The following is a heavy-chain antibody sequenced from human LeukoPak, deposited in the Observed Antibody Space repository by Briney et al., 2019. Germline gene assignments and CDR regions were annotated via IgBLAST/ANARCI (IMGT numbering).Heavy chain of an antibody. CDR2: ISYDGSNK. CDR3: AKLLGSSSWKYNWFDP. V-gene: IGHV3-30*18. CDR1: GFTFSSYG. J-gene: IGHJ5*02. D-gene: IGHD6-6*01. Sequence: PGRSLRLSCAASGFTFSSYGMHWVRQAPGKGLEWVAVISYDGSNKYYADSVKGRFTISRDNSKNTLYLQMNSLRAEDTAVYYCAKLLGSSSWKYNWFDPWGQGTLVTVSS.